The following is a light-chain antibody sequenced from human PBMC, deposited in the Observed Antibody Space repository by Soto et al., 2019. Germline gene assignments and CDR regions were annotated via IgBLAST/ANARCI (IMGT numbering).Light chain of an antibody. CDR2: KAS. J-gene: IGKJ1*01. CDR3: QQYKSYSSWT. V-gene: IGKV1-5*03. CDR1: QTINSW. Sequence: DIQMTQSPSTLSASVGDRVTITCRASQTINSWLAWYQQKPGKAPKLLIYKASYLQSWVPSTFSGSGSGTEFTLTISSLQPDDFATYYFQQYKSYSSWTFGQGTKVEMK.